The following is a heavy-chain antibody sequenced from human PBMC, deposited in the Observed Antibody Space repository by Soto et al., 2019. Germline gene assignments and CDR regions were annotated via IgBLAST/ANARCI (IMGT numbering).Heavy chain of an antibody. J-gene: IGHJ4*02. D-gene: IGHD6-13*01. CDR2: IYNSGST. CDR3: ARGSTRYSSSWYRY. V-gene: IGHV4-59*08. CDR1: GGSISSYY. Sequence: SETLSLTCTVSGGSISSYYWSWIRQPPGKGLEWIGYIYNSGSTNYNPSLKSRVTISVDTSKNQFSLKLSSMTAADTAVYYCARGSTRYSSSWYRYWGQGTLVTVSS.